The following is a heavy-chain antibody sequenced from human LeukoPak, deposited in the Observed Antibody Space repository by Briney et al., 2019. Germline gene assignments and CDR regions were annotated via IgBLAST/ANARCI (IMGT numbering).Heavy chain of an antibody. Sequence: GGSLRLSCAASGSTFSSYAMSWVRQAPGKGLEWISAITDSGGDTYHADSVKGRFTISRDNSKNTLYLQMDSLRVEDTAVYYCAKGSSSSRPYYFDYWGQGTLVTVSS. J-gene: IGHJ4*02. CDR2: ITDSGGDT. CDR3: AKGSSSSRPYYFDY. D-gene: IGHD6-6*01. CDR1: GSTFSSYA. V-gene: IGHV3-23*01.